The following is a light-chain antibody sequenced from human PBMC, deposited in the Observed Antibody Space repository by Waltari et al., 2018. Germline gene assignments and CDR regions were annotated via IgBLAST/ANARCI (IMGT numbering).Light chain of an antibody. J-gene: IGKJ1*01. V-gene: IGKV3-20*01. CDR1: RSVTGNY. CDR2: GAS. CDR3: QHYDNSPLT. Sequence: EIVLTQSPGTLSLSPGDRATLSCRASRSVTGNYLAWYQQKPGQAPRLLIYGASNRAAGIPDRFSGSGSRTDFTLIISRLEPEDFAVYYRQHYDNSPLTFGQGTKVEIK.